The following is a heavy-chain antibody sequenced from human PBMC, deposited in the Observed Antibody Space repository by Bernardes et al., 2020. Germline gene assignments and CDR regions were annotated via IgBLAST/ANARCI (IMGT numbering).Heavy chain of an antibody. D-gene: IGHD2-15*01. J-gene: IGHJ5*02. CDR3: AKDPCGGSCYPRVRFDP. V-gene: IGHV3-23*01. Sequence: GGSLRLSCAASGFTFSSYAMSWVRQAPGKGLEWVSAISGSGGSTYYADSVKGRFTISRDNSKNTLYLQMNSLRAEDTAVYYCAKDPCGGSCYPRVRFDPWGQGTLVTVSS. CDR2: ISGSGGST. CDR1: GFTFSSYA.